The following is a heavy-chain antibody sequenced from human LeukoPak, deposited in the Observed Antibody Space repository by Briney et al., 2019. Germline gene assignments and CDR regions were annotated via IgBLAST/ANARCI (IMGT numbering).Heavy chain of an antibody. CDR1: GFKFSTYD. CDR3: ARELGVTVTYYYYYYMDV. V-gene: IGHV3-48*03. D-gene: IGHD4-17*01. J-gene: IGHJ6*03. Sequence: GGSLRLSCAASGFKFSTYDMNWVRQAPGKGLEWVSYISSSGITIYYADSVKGRFTISRDNAKDSLYLQMNSLRAEDTAVYYCARELGVTVTYYYYYYMDVWGKGTTVTVSS. CDR2: ISSSGITI.